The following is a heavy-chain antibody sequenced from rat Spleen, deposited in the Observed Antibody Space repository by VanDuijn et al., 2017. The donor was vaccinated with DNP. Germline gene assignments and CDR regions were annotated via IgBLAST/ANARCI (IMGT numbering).Heavy chain of an antibody. Sequence: EVHLVVSGGGLVQPGRSLKLSCAASGFTFSDYSMAWVRQAPKKGLEWVATIVYDGSSSYYGDSVTGRFTISRDNAKSTLYLQMDGLRSEDTATYYCTTHGSIATISTGAMDVWGQGTSVTVSS. V-gene: IGHV5S10*01. CDR2: IVYDGSSS. D-gene: IGHD1-2*01. CDR1: GFTFSDYS. J-gene: IGHJ4*01. CDR3: TTHGSIATISTGAMDV.